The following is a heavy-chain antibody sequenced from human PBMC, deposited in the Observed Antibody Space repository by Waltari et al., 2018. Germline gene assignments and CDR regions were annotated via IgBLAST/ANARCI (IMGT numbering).Heavy chain of an antibody. Sequence: EVQVLESGGGLVQPGGSLRLSCAASGFTFSNYAMSWVRQAPGKGLEWVSGISGDGGDSTYYVDSVKGRFTISRDNSKSTLYLQMNSLRAEDTAVYYCAKFPSDMWGQGTMVTVSS. CDR1: GFTFSNYA. CDR2: ISGDGGDST. J-gene: IGHJ3*02. V-gene: IGHV3-23*01. CDR3: AKFPSDM.